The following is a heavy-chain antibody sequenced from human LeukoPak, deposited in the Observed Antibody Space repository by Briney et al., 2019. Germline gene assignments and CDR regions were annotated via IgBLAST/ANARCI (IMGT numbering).Heavy chain of an antibody. CDR1: GGSISSSSYY. D-gene: IGHD3-22*01. J-gene: IGHJ6*02. CDR2: IYYSGST. Sequence: SETLSLTCTVSGGSISSSSYYWGWIRQPPGKGLEWIGSIYYSGSTYYNPPLKSRVTISVDTSKNQFSLKLSSVTAADTAVYYCAITSSGSQYYYGMDVWGQGTTVTVSS. V-gene: IGHV4-39*01. CDR3: AITSSGSQYYYGMDV.